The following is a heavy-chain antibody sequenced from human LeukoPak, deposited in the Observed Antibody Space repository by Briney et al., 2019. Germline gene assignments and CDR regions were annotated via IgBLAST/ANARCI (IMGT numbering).Heavy chain of an antibody. CDR2: IYYSGST. Sequence: SETLSLTCTVSGGSISSSSYYWSWIRQPPGKGLEWIGYIYYSGSTNYNPSLKSRVTISVDTSKNQFSLKLSSVTAADTAVYYCARVEGGYTYYYGSGSYYGWFDPWGQGTLVTASS. D-gene: IGHD3-10*01. V-gene: IGHV4-61*01. CDR3: ARVEGGYTYYYGSGSYYGWFDP. J-gene: IGHJ5*02. CDR1: GGSISSSSYY.